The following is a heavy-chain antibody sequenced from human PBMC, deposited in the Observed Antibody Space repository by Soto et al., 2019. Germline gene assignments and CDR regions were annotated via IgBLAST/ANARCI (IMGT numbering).Heavy chain of an antibody. V-gene: IGHV4-4*07. CDR1: GGSMSSYY. J-gene: IGHJ5*02. Sequence: SETLSLTCTVSGGSMSSYYWTWIRQPAGKGLEWIGRVYSSGGTHYSPSLKSRVTISLDTSKNQFSLRLLSVTDADTAVYYCARGQRFSDWFDPWGQGTLVTVSS. D-gene: IGHD3-3*01. CDR3: ARGQRFSDWFDP. CDR2: VYSSGGT.